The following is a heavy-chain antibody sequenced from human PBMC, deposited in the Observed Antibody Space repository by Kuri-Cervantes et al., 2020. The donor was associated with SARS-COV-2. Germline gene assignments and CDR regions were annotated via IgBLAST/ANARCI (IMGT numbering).Heavy chain of an antibody. V-gene: IGHV4-39*01. CDR3: ARNAPLVVYAIPDYYYYMDV. Sequence: GSLRLSCTVSGGSISSSSYYWGWIRQPPGKGLEWIGSIYYSGSTYYNPSLKSRVTISVDTSKNQFSLKLSSVTAADTAVYYCARNAPLVVYAIPDYYYYMDVWGKGTTVTVSS. CDR1: GGSISSSSYY. J-gene: IGHJ6*03. D-gene: IGHD2-8*02. CDR2: IYYSGST.